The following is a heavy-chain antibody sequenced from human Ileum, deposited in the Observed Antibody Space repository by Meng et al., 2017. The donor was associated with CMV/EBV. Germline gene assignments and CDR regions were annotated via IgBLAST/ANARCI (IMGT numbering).Heavy chain of an antibody. CDR2: LNYDGSST. V-gene: IGHV3-74*01. D-gene: IGHD4-23*01. CDR3: AKPSGGFAPFDY. J-gene: IGHJ4*02. Sequence: GESLKISCAASGFTFSSYWMHWVRQAPGKGLVWVSRLNYDGSSTNYADSVKGRFTISRDNSKNTLSLQMNSLTAKDTAVYYCAKPSGGFAPFDYWGQGALVTVSS. CDR1: GFTFSSYW.